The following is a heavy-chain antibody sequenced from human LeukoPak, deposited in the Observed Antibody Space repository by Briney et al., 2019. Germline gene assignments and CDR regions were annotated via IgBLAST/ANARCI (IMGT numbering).Heavy chain of an antibody. Sequence: GGTLRLSCAASGFTFSNYDMHWVRQAAGKGLEWVSAIGTAGDTYYSASVRGRFTISRENARNSLFLQMSGLSAGDTAVYYCTSSPAYSSSWEAIDNWGQGALVTVST. D-gene: IGHD6-13*01. CDR2: IGTAGDT. CDR3: TSSPAYSSSWEAIDN. V-gene: IGHV3-13*01. CDR1: GFTFSNYD. J-gene: IGHJ4*02.